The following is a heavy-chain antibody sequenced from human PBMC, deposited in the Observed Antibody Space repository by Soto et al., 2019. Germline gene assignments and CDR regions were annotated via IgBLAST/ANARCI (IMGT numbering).Heavy chain of an antibody. CDR1: GFTFSSYW. V-gene: IGHV3-74*01. CDR3: ARRLRAVNWFDP. Sequence: EVQLVESGGGLVQPGGSLRLSCAASGFTFSSYWMHWVRQAPGKGLVWVSRINSDGSSTSYAVSVKGRFTISRDNAKNTLYLQMNSLSAEDTAVYYCARRLRAVNWFDPWGQGTLVTVSS. D-gene: IGHD4-17*01. CDR2: INSDGSST. J-gene: IGHJ5*02.